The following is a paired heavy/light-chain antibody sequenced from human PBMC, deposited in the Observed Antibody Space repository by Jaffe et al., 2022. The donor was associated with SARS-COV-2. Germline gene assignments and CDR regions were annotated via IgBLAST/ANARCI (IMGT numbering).Heavy chain of an antibody. CDR3: ARDCRGDIVVVPAARGGFDY. CDR2: INPSGGST. J-gene: IGHJ4*02. Sequence: QVQLVQSGAEVKKPGASVKVSCKASGYTFTSYYMHWVRQAPGQGLEWMGIINPSGGSTSYAQKFQGRVTMTRDTSTSTVYMELSSLRSEDTAVYYCARDCRGDIVVVPAARGGFDYWGQGTLVTVSS. CDR1: GYTFTSYY. D-gene: IGHD2-2*01. V-gene: IGHV1-46*01.
Light chain of an antibody. CDR1: QSVSSSY. J-gene: IGKJ2*01. CDR3: QQYGSSPRHT. CDR2: GAS. Sequence: EIVLTQSPGTLSLSPGERATLSCRASQSVSSSYLAWYQQKPGQAPRLLIYGASSRATGIPDRFSGSGSGTDFTLTISRLEPEDFAVYYCQQYGSSPRHTFGQGTKLEIK. V-gene: IGKV3-20*01.